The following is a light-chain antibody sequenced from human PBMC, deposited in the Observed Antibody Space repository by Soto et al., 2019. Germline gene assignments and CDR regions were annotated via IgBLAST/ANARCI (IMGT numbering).Light chain of an antibody. CDR2: AAS. J-gene: IGKJ2*01. Sequence: DIQMTQSPSSLSASVGDRVTITCRASQSISSYLNWYQQKPGKAPKLLIYAASSLQSGVPSRFSASELGPDFPLPISSLQPKNFAPTYGQKSNSTPYPFARGTNLRSN. V-gene: IGKV1-39*01. CDR1: QSISSY. CDR3: QKSNSTPYP.